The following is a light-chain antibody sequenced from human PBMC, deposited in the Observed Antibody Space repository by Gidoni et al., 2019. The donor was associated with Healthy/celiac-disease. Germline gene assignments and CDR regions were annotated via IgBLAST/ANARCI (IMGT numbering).Light chain of an antibody. CDR1: QSVSSSY. J-gene: IGKJ1*01. CDR2: GAS. CDR3: QQYGSSPQGT. V-gene: IGKV3-20*01. Sequence: EIVLTQSPGTLSLSPGERATLSCRASQSVSSSYLAWYQQKPGQAPRLLIYGASSRATGSPDRFSGSGSGTDFTLTISRLEPEDFAVYYCQQYGSSPQGTFGQGTKVEIK.